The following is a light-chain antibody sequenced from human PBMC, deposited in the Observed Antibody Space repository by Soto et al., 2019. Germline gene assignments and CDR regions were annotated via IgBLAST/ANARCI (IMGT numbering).Light chain of an antibody. CDR1: RGVSSGY. V-gene: IGKV3-20*01. CDR2: AAS. J-gene: IGKJ1*01. CDR3: QHYDISSWT. Sequence: ELVLTQSPGTLFLCPGERATLSCRASRGVSSGYLAWYQQKPGQAPRPLIYAASNRATGIPGRFSGSGFGTDFTLTISRLEPEDFAVYYCQHYDISSWTFGQGTKVDI.